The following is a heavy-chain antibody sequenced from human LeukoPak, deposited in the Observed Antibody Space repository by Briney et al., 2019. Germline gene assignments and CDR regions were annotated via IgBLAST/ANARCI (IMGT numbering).Heavy chain of an antibody. Sequence: TPGGSLRLSCAASGFTFSSYSMNWVRQAPGKGLEWVSSISSSSSYIYYADSVKGRFTISRDNAKNSLYLQMNSLRAEDTAVYYCARGSFSSSSNIDYWGQGTLVTVSS. CDR2: ISSSSSYI. CDR3: ARGSFSSSSNIDY. J-gene: IGHJ4*02. D-gene: IGHD6-6*01. V-gene: IGHV3-21*01. CDR1: GFTFSSYS.